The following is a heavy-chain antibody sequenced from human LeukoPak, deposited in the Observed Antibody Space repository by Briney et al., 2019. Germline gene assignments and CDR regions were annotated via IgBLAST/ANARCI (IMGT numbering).Heavy chain of an antibody. CDR2: MNPNSGNT. V-gene: IGHV1-8*03. CDR1: GYTFTSYD. D-gene: IGHD6-6*01. Sequence: GASVKVSCKASGYTFTSYDINWVRQATGQGLEWMGWMNPNSGNTGYAQKFQGRVTITRNTSTSTAYMELSSLRSEDTAVYYCARGSRIAARIYNWFDPWGKGTLVTVSS. J-gene: IGHJ5*02. CDR3: ARGSRIAARIYNWFDP.